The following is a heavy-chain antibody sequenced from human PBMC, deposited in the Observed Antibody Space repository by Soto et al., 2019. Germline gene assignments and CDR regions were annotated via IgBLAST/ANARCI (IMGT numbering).Heavy chain of an antibody. D-gene: IGHD6-19*01. Sequence: GSLRLSCAASGFNFGVFGMHWVRRAPGKGLEWLSVLSYEGSEEYYADSVRGRFTISRDNSKNTLFLQMDSLRVDDTGVYYCALTRRSSLLEVAGPGFEYWGQGTLVTVSS. V-gene: IGHV3-30*03. CDR3: ALTRRSSLLEVAGPGFEY. CDR2: LSYEGSEE. J-gene: IGHJ4*02. CDR1: GFNFGVFG.